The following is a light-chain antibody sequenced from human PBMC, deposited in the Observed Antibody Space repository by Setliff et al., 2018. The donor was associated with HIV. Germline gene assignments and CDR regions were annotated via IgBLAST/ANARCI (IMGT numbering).Light chain of an antibody. CDR1: YSDVGGYNY. J-gene: IGLJ1*01. Sequence: QSALAQPASVSGSPGQSITISCTGAYSDVGGYNYVSWYQQHPGKAPKLMIYEVSNRPSGVSHRFSGSKSGNTASLTISGLQAEDEADYYCSSYTSSTTRVFGTGTKVTVL. CDR3: SSYTSSTTRV. CDR2: EVS. V-gene: IGLV2-14*01.